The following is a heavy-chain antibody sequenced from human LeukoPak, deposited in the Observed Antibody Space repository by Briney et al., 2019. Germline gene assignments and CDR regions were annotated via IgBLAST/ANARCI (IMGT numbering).Heavy chain of an antibody. D-gene: IGHD3-16*02. CDR3: ARVGPLISFGGIIVKNYFAS. CDR1: GGSISRYY. CDR2: IYYNGST. J-gene: IGHJ4*02. V-gene: IGHV4-59*01. Sequence: SETLSLTCTVSGGSISRYYWSWIRQPPGKGLEWIGYIYYNGSTNYNPSLRSRVTISVDTSKNQFSLKLRSVTTADTALYFCARVGPLISFGGIIVKNYFASWGPGTLVPVSS.